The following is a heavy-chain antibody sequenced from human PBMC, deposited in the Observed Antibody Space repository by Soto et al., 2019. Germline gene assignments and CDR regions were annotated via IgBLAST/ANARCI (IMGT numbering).Heavy chain of an antibody. CDR1: GGSISSGGYS. V-gene: IGHV4-30-2*01. CDR3: ARQYDFWSGYYTYNWFDP. J-gene: IGHJ5*02. Sequence: SETLSLTCAVSGGSISSGGYSWSWIRQPPGKGLEWIGYIYHSGSTYYNPSLKSRVTISVDRSKNQFSLKLSSVTAADTAVYYCARQYDFWSGYYTYNWFDPWGQGTLVTVSS. CDR2: IYHSGST. D-gene: IGHD3-3*01.